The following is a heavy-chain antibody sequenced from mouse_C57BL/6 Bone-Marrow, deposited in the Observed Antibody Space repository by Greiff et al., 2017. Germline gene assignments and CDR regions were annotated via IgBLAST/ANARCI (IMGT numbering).Heavy chain of an antibody. Sequence: EVKLVESGGGLVQPGGSMKLSCAASGFTFSDAWMDWVRQSPEKGLEWVAEIRNKANNHATYYAESVKGRFTISRDDSKSSVYRQMNSLRAEDTGIYYCTGDYGSSGDYFDYWGQGTTRTVSS. CDR1: GFTFSDAW. CDR3: TGDYGSSGDYFDY. CDR2: IRNKANNHAT. D-gene: IGHD1-1*01. J-gene: IGHJ2*01. V-gene: IGHV6-6*01.